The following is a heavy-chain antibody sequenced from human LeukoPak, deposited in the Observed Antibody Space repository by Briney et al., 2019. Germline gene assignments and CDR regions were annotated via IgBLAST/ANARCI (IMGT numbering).Heavy chain of an antibody. CDR2: IKQDGSEK. Sequence: GGSLRLSCAASGSTFSSYWMSWVRQAPGKGLEWVANIKQDGSEKYYVDSVKGRFTISRDNVKNSLYLQMNSLRAEDTAVYYCATPSGYYYDSSAGYAFDIWGQGTMVTVSS. J-gene: IGHJ3*02. CDR1: GSTFSSYW. V-gene: IGHV3-7*01. CDR3: ATPSGYYYDSSAGYAFDI. D-gene: IGHD3-22*01.